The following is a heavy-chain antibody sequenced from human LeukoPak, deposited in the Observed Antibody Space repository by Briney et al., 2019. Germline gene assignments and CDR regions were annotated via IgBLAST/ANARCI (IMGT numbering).Heavy chain of an antibody. J-gene: IGHJ4*02. CDR2: ISYDGSNK. CDR3: ARVAIGWELHEYFDY. CDR1: GFTFSSYA. V-gene: IGHV3-30-3*01. Sequence: PGGSLRLSCAASGFTFSSYAMHWVRQAPGKGLEWVAVISYDGSNKYYADSVKGRFTISRDNSKNTLYLQMNSLRAEDTAVYYCARVAIGWELHEYFDYWGQGTLVTVSS. D-gene: IGHD2-15*01.